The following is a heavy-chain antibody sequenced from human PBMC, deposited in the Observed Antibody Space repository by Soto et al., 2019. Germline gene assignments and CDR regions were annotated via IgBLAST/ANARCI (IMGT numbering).Heavy chain of an antibody. Sequence: QVQLVDSGGGVVQPGRSLRLSCAASGFTFSSYGMHWVRQAPGKGLEWVAVIWYDGSNKYYADSLKGRFTISRDNSKKTLYLQVNSLRAEDRAVYFCARDDYDRSGYYYVDYRGQGTLVTVSS. CDR2: IWYDGSNK. J-gene: IGHJ4*02. CDR3: ARDDYDRSGYYYVDY. CDR1: GFTFSSYG. V-gene: IGHV3-33*01. D-gene: IGHD3-22*01.